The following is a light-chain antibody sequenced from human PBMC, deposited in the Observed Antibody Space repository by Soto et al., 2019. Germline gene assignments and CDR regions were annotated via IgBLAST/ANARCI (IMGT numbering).Light chain of an antibody. V-gene: IGKV1-5*01. CDR1: QSISIW. CDR2: DAS. CDR3: QQYDSYST. J-gene: IGKJ1*01. Sequence: DIQVTQSPSTLSAFVGDRVTITCRASQSISIWLAWYQQKPGKAPKLLIYDASSLASGVPSRFSGSGSGTEFTLTISSLQPDDFATYYCQQYDSYSTFGPGTKVDIK.